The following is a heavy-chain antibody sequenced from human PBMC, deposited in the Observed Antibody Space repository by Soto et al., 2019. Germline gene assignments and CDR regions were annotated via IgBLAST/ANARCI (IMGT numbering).Heavy chain of an antibody. CDR1: GGSISSSSYY. V-gene: IGHV4-39*01. J-gene: IGHJ4*02. Sequence: SETLSLTCTVSGGSISSSSYYWGWIRQPPGKGLEWIGGIYYSGSTYYNPSLESRVTISADTSKNQFSLKQSTVTAADTAVYYCARQVLEYSSSSSDYWGQGTLVTVSS. D-gene: IGHD6-6*01. CDR3: ARQVLEYSSSSSDY. CDR2: IYYSGST.